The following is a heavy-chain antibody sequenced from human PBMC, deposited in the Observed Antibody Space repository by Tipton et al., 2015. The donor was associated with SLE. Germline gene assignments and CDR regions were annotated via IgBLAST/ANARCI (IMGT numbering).Heavy chain of an antibody. J-gene: IGHJ4*02. Sequence: LRLSCAVYGGSFSDYFWTWIRQSPGKGLEWIGDVNHSGSTDYHPSLKSRVTMSVDTSKNQFSLKLTSVTAADTALYYCARCTIFGVVRVLPDYSGQGTLV. CDR1: GGSFSDYF. CDR3: ARCTIFGVVRVLPDY. V-gene: IGHV4-34*01. CDR2: VNHSGST. D-gene: IGHD3-3*01.